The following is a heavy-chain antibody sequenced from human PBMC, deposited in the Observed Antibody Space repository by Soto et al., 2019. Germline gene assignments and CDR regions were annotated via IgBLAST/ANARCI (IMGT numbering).Heavy chain of an antibody. D-gene: IGHD3-22*01. CDR2: IKSKTDGGTT. Sequence: GGSLRLSCAASGFIFSNAWMNWVRQAPGKGLEWVGRIKSKTDGGTTDYAAPVKGRFTISRDDSKTTLYLQMNSLKTEDTAVYYCTTDPVTMIVVVPSSGWGQGTLVTVSS. J-gene: IGHJ4*02. CDR1: GFIFSNAW. CDR3: TTDPVTMIVVVPSSG. V-gene: IGHV3-15*07.